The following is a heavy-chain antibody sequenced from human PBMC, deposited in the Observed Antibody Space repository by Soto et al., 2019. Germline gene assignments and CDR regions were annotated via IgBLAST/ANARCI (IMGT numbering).Heavy chain of an antibody. CDR3: ARGWELLGRDNGEVYFDY. CDR2: INPSGGST. D-gene: IGHD1-26*01. CDR1: GYTFTSYY. Sequence: ASVKVSCKASGYTFTSYYMHLVRQAPGQGLEWMGIINPSGGSTSYAQKFQGRVTMTRDTSTSTVYMELSSLRSEDTAVYYCARGWELLGRDNGEVYFDYWGQGTLVTVSS. V-gene: IGHV1-46*01. J-gene: IGHJ4*02.